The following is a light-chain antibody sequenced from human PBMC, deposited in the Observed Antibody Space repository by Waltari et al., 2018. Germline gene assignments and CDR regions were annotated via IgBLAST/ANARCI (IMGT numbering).Light chain of an antibody. CDR3: NSFTSSSTWV. Sequence: QSALTQPASVSGSPGPSITISCPGTSNDVGGYNYVSWYQQHPGKAPKLMIFDVNDRPSGVSNRFSGSKSGNTASLTISGLQAEDEADYYCNSFTSSSTWVFGGGTKLTVL. V-gene: IGLV2-14*01. J-gene: IGLJ3*02. CDR2: DVN. CDR1: SNDVGGYNY.